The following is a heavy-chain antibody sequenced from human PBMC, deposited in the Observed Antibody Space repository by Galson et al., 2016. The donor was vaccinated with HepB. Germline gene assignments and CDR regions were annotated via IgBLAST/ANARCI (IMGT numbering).Heavy chain of an antibody. V-gene: IGHV3-23*01. D-gene: IGHD3-16*02. CDR3: AKELLSDYVWGSYRFQD. CDR2: IGGSGDNT. J-gene: IGHJ4*02. Sequence: SLRLSCAVSGFSFSTYAMSWVRQAPGKGLVWVTTIGGSGDNTYYADSGKGRFTISSDNSMDTLSLQMNSLRAEDTAVYYCAKELLSDYVWGSYRFQDWGQGAPVTVSS. CDR1: GFSFSTYA.